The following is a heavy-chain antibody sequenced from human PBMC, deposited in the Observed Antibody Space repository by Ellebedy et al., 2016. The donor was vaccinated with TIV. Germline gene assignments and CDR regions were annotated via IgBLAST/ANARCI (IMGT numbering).Heavy chain of an antibody. Sequence: PGGSLRLSCAASGLTFSSHAMSWVRQAPGKGLEWVSSITDSGGNTYYADSVKGRFTISRDNSNDTLFLQINSLIAEDTAIYFCARDPMGVGPAFDVWGQGTMVTVSS. CDR2: ITDSGGNT. V-gene: IGHV3-23*01. J-gene: IGHJ3*01. CDR1: GLTFSSHA. D-gene: IGHD3-16*01. CDR3: ARDPMGVGPAFDV.